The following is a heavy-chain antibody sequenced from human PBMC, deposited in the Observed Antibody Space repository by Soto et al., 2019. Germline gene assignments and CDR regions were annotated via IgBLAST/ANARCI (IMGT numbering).Heavy chain of an antibody. J-gene: IGHJ4*02. V-gene: IGHV2-5*01. CDR3: VHTGYSYDPFGY. CDR1: GFSLTTSGVG. Sequence: SGPTLVNPTPTLTLTCTFSGFSLTTSGVGVGWIRQPPGKALEWLALIFWNDDERYSPSLKSRLTITKDTSKNQVVLTMTNMDPVDTATCYCVHTGYSYDPFGYWGRGTLVTVSS. D-gene: IGHD5-18*01. CDR2: IFWNDDE.